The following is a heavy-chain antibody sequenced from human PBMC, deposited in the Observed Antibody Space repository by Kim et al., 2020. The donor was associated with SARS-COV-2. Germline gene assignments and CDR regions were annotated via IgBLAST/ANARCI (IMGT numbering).Heavy chain of an antibody. V-gene: IGHV1-69*13. CDR2: IIPVFGST. CDR1: GGTFSSYA. Sequence: SVKVYCKASGGTFSSYAISWVRQAPGQGLEWMGGIIPVFGSTNYAQNFQGRVTITADDSTSTTYMELSSLRSEDTAVYYCARDVGYYDGSGLGNYYYGMDVWGQGTTVTVSS. D-gene: IGHD3-22*01. J-gene: IGHJ6*02. CDR3: ARDVGYYDGSGLGNYYYGMDV.